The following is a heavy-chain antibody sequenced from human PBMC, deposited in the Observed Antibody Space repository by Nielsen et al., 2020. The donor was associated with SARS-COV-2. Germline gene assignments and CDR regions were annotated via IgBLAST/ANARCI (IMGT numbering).Heavy chain of an antibody. D-gene: IGHD3-10*01. CDR2: INTNTGNP. J-gene: IGHJ6*03. Sequence: GRQAPGQGLEWMGWINTNTGNPTYAQGFTGRFVFSLDTSVSTAYLQISSLKAEDTAVYYCARGGVTMVRGGYYYYYMDVWGKGTTVTVSS. V-gene: IGHV7-4-1*02. CDR3: ARGGVTMVRGGYYYYYMDV.